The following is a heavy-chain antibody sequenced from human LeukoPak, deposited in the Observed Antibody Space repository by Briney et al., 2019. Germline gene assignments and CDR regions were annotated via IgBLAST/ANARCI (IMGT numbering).Heavy chain of an antibody. D-gene: IGHD3-22*01. CDR3: TTWYYYDSSGFDY. Sequence: PGGSLRLSCAASGFTFSNAWMSWVRQAPGKGLEWVGRIKSKTDGGTTDYAAPVKCRFTISRDHSKNTLYLQMNSLKTEDTAVYYCTTWYYYDSSGFDYWRQGTLVTVSS. J-gene: IGHJ4*02. CDR1: GFTFSNAW. CDR2: IKSKTDGGTT. V-gene: IGHV3-15*01.